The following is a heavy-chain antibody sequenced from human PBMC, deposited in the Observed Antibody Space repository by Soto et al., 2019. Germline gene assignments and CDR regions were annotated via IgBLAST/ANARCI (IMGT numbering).Heavy chain of an antibody. CDR2: IWYDGSNK. CDR1: GFTFSSYG. J-gene: IGHJ4*02. CDR3: AREGGYDYEADFDY. Sequence: HPGGSLRLSCAASGFTFSSYGMHWVRQAPGKGLEWVAVIWYDGSNKYYADSVKGRFTISRDNSKNTLYLQMNSLRAEDTAVYYCAREGGYDYEADFDYWGQGTLVTVSS. V-gene: IGHV3-33*01. D-gene: IGHD5-12*01.